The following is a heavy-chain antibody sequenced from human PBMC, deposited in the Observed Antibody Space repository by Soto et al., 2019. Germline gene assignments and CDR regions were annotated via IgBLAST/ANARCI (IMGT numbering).Heavy chain of an antibody. Sequence: PGGSLRLSCAASGFTFSSSAMSWVRQAPGKGLEWVSAISGSGGSTYYADSVKGRFTISRDNSKNTPYLQMNSLRAEDTAVYYCAKDRTYSSGCYFDYWGQGTLVTVSS. V-gene: IGHV3-23*01. CDR3: AKDRTYSSGCYFDY. J-gene: IGHJ4*02. CDR2: ISGSGGST. D-gene: IGHD6-19*01. CDR1: GFTFSSSA.